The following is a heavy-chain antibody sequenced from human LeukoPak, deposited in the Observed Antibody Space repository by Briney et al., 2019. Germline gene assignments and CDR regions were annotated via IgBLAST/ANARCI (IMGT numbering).Heavy chain of an antibody. CDR1: GLTFSHYE. Sequence: GGSLRLSCAASGLTFSHYEMTWVRQAPGKGLEWVSYISSSGSTIYYAGSVRGRFSISRDNVKNSLYLEMNSLRAEDTAVYYCARDRDYYYDITAPGAFDIWGQGTMVTVSS. J-gene: IGHJ3*02. CDR2: ISSSGSTI. CDR3: ARDRDYYYDITAPGAFDI. V-gene: IGHV3-48*03. D-gene: IGHD3-22*01.